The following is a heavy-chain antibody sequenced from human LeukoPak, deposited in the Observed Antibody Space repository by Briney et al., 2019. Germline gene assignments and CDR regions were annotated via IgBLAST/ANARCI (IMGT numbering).Heavy chain of an antibody. J-gene: IGHJ4*02. CDR3: ARDTSPDLARLYTAMVSVSR. CDR2: ISSSSSYI. D-gene: IGHD5-18*01. V-gene: IGHV3-21*01. CDR1: GFTFSSYS. Sequence: GGSLRLSCAASGFTFSSYSMNWVRQAPGKGLEWVSSISSSSSYIYYADSVKGRFTISRDNAKNSLYLQMNSLRAEDTAVYYCARDTSPDLARLYTAMVSVSRWGQGTLVTVSS.